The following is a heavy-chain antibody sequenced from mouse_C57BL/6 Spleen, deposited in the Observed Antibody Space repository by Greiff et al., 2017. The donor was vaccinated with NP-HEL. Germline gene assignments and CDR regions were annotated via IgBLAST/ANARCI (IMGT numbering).Heavy chain of an antibody. CDR1: GFTFSSYA. D-gene: IGHD4-1*01. V-gene: IGHV5-4*01. CDR3: AREGINWAFDY. CDR2: ISDGGSYT. J-gene: IGHJ2*01. Sequence: EVKLMESGGGLVKPGGSLKLSCAASGFTFSSYAMSWVRQTPEKRLEWVATISDGGSYTYYPDNVKGRFTISRDNAKNNLYLQMSHLKSEDTAMYYCAREGINWAFDYWGQGTTLTVSA.